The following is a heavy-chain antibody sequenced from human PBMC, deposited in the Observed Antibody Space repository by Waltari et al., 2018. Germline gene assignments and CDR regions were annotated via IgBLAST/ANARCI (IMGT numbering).Heavy chain of an antibody. CDR2: IYYSGST. J-gene: IGHJ4*02. D-gene: IGHD3-10*01. CDR3: ARWTRGAYFIDY. V-gene: IGHV4-39*01. CDR1: GGSISSSSYY. Sequence: QLQLQESGPGLVKPSETLSLTCTVSGGSISSSSYYWGWIRQPPGKGLEWIGSIYYSGSTYYNPSLKSRVTISVDTSKNHFSLKLSSVTAADTAVYYCARWTRGAYFIDYWGQGTLVTVSS.